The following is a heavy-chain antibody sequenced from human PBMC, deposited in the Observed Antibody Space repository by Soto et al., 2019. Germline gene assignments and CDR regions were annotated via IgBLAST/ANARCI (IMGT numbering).Heavy chain of an antibody. CDR1: GGSISSSSYY. D-gene: IGHD3-16*02. J-gene: IGHJ6*03. V-gene: IGHV4-39*01. CDR2: IYYSGST. Sequence: PLETLSLTCTVSGGSISSSSYYWGWIRQPPGKGLEWIGSIYYSGSTYYNPSLKSRVAISVDTSKNQFSLKLSSVTAADTAVYYCASTSPLVVPAAMWPIMITFGGVIAEYYMDVWGKGTTVTVSS. CDR3: ASTSPLVVPAAMWPIMITFGGVIAEYYMDV.